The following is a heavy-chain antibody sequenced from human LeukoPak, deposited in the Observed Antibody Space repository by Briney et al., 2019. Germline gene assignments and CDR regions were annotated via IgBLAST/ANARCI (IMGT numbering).Heavy chain of an antibody. CDR1: GFTFNNYV. D-gene: IGHD6-13*01. CDR3: SKASREYSSTWYC. Sequence: GGSLRLSCAASGFTFNNYVMSWVRQAPGKGLEWVSSVSGTGDSTYYADSVKGRFTISRDNFKNRLYLQMNSLRDDDTAVYYCSKASREYSSTWYCWGQGTLVTVSS. J-gene: IGHJ4*02. V-gene: IGHV3-23*01. CDR2: VSGTGDST.